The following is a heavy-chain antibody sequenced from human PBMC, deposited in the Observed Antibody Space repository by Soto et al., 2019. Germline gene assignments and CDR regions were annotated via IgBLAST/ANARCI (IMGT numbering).Heavy chain of an antibody. V-gene: IGHV3-30-3*01. J-gene: IGHJ5*01. Sequence: QVQLVESGGGLVQPGRSLRLSCAASGFTFSSYAMHWVRQAPGKGLEWVALISYDGSNKYYAESVRGRFTISRDNSNYTLCLQKNSLRAEDTDLYFCGRDPSLIDIVVVVPTASTQRWFGPWGQGTLVTLSS. CDR2: ISYDGSNK. CDR1: GFTFSSYA. D-gene: IGHD2-2*01. CDR3: GRDPSLIDIVVVVPTASTQRWFGP.